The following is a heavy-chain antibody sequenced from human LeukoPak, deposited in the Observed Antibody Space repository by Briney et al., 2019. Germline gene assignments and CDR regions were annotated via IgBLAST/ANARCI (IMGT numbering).Heavy chain of an antibody. V-gene: IGHV4-61*02. D-gene: IGHD2-2*01. CDR3: ARARYCSSTSCRGYFVY. CDR1: GGSISSGSYY. CDR2: IYTSGST. Sequence: SQTLSLTCTVSGGSISSGSYYWSWIRQPAGKGLEWIGRIYTSGSTNYNPSLKSRVTISVDTSKNQFSLKLSSVTAADTAVYYCARARYCSSTSCRGYFVYWGQGTLVTVSS. J-gene: IGHJ4*02.